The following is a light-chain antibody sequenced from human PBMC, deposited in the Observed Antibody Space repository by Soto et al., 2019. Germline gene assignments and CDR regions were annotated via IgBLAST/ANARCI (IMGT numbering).Light chain of an antibody. CDR1: QSISNW. V-gene: IGKV1-5*01. CDR3: QQLNSYPIAT. CDR2: HAS. J-gene: IGKJ4*01. Sequence: DIQMTQSPSTLPASVGDRVTITCRASQSISNWLAWYQQKPGTAPKVLIYHASNLQSGVPSRFSGSGSGREFTLTISSLQPEDFATYHCQQLNSYPIATVGGGTKVDIK.